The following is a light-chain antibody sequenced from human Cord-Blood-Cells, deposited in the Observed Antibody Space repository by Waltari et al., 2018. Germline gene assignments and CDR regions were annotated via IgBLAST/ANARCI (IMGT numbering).Light chain of an antibody. CDR3: QVWDSSSDHVV. Sequence: SYVLTQPPSVSVAPGKTARITCGGNNIGSKSVQWYQQKPGQAPVLVIYYDSDRPSGTPERFSGSNSGNTATLTISRVEAGDEADYYCQVWDSSSDHVVFGGGTKLTVL. CDR2: YDS. V-gene: IGLV3-21*04. CDR1: NIGSKS. J-gene: IGLJ2*01.